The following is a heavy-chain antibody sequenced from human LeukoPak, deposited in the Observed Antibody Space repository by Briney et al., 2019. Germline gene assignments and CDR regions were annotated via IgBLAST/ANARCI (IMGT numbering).Heavy chain of an antibody. CDR2: IYYSGST. Sequence: SETLSLTCAVYGGSFSGYYWSWIRQPPGKGLEWIGYIYYSGSTNYNPSLKSRVTISVDTSKNQFSLKLSSVTAADTAVYYCARGLLTGYYINWFDPWGQGTLVTVSS. J-gene: IGHJ5*02. CDR1: GGSFSGYY. V-gene: IGHV4-59*08. CDR3: ARGLLTGYYINWFDP. D-gene: IGHD3-9*01.